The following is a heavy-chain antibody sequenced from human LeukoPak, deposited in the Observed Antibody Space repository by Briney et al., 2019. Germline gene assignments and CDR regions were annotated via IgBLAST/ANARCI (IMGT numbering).Heavy chain of an antibody. V-gene: IGHV3-9*01. CDR2: FSWNSGSI. J-gene: IGHJ6*02. CDR1: GIPFDDYA. Sequence: SLRLSWGAFGIPFDDYAMHWVRKAPGKGLEWVSGFSWNSGSIGYADSVKGRFTISRDNAKNSLYLQMNSLRAEDTALYYCAKDLAVAGSNYYGMDVWGQGTTVTVSS. D-gene: IGHD6-19*01. CDR3: AKDLAVAGSNYYGMDV.